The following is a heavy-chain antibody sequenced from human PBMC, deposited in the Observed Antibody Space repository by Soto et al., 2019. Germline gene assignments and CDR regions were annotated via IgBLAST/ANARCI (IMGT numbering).Heavy chain of an antibody. CDR1: GFTFSSYG. CDR2: IWYDGSNK. J-gene: IGHJ6*02. V-gene: IGHV3-33*01. Sequence: HPGGSLRLSCAASGFTFSSYGMHWVRQAPGKGLEWVAVIWYDGSNKYYADSVKGRFTISRDNSKNTLYLQMNSLRAEDTAVYYCARVGTKTHPTSGTGYYYYGMDVWGQGTTVTVSS. CDR3: ARVGTKTHPTSGTGYYYYGMDV. D-gene: IGHD2-8*01.